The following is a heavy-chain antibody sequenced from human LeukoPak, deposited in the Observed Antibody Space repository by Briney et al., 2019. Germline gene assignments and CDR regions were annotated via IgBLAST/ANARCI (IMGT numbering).Heavy chain of an antibody. CDR3: ARSDGLDY. CDR1: GFTFSNYW. CDR2: ISSSSSYI. D-gene: IGHD5-24*01. Sequence: AGGSLRLSCAASGFTFSNYWMNWVRQAPGKGLEWVSSISSSSSYIYYADSVKGRFTISRDNAKNSLYLQMNSLRAEDTAVYYCARSDGLDYWGQGTLVTVSS. V-gene: IGHV3-21*01. J-gene: IGHJ4*02.